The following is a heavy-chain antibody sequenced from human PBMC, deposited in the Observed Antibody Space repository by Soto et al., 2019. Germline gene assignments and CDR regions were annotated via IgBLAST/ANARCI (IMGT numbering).Heavy chain of an antibody. CDR2: ISAYNGNT. D-gene: IGHD3-22*01. J-gene: IGHJ3*02. V-gene: IGHV1-18*01. CDR3: ARDWPYYYDSSGYDAFDI. Sequence: QVQLVQSGAEVKKPGASVKVSCKASGYTFTSYGISWVRQAPGQGLEWMGWISAYNGNTNYAQKLQGRVTMNTDTSTSTAYMELRSLRSDDTAVYYCARDWPYYYDSSGYDAFDIWGQGTMVTVSS. CDR1: GYTFTSYG.